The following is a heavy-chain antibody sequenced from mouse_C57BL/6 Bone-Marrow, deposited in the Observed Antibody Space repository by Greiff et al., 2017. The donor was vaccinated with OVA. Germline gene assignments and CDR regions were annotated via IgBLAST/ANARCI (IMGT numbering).Heavy chain of an antibody. Sequence: VQLQQPGAELVKPGASVKLSCKASGYTFTSYWMHWVKQRPGRGLEWIGRIDPNSGGTKYNEKFKSKATLTVDKPSSTAYMQLSILTSEDSAVYYCARVESMMVTAWFAYWGQGTLVTVSA. CDR1: GYTFTSYW. CDR2: IDPNSGGT. CDR3: ARVESMMVTAWFAY. J-gene: IGHJ3*01. D-gene: IGHD2-3*01. V-gene: IGHV1-72*01.